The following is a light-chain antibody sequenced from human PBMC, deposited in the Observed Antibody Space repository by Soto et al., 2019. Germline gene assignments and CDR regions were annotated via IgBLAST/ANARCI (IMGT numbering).Light chain of an antibody. Sequence: QSALTQPASVSGSPGQSITISCTGTSSDVGGYNYVSWYQQHPGKAPKLMIYEVSNRPSGVFTRFSGSKSGNTASLTISGLQAEDEDDYYCSSSTTSTTRVFGGGTKVTVL. CDR2: EVS. CDR1: SSDVGGYNY. V-gene: IGLV2-14*01. J-gene: IGLJ3*02. CDR3: SSSTTSTTRV.